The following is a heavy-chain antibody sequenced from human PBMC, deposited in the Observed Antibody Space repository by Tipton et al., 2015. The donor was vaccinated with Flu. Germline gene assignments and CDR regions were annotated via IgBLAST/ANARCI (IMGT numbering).Heavy chain of an antibody. CDR2: ISSSSGYK. Sequence: SLRLSCAAPGFTFSRYGMSWVRQAPGKGLEWVSSISSSSGYKYHRDSLKGRFTISRDNAKNSVYLQMTSLRVEDTAVYYCARDLSEINGQYYFDYWGQGALVTVSS. J-gene: IGHJ4*02. V-gene: IGHV3-21*01. CDR3: ARDLSEINGQYYFDY. CDR1: GFTFSRYG. D-gene: IGHD2-8*01.